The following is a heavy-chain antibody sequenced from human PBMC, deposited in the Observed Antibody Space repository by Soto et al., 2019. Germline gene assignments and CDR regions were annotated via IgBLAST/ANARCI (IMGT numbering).Heavy chain of an antibody. D-gene: IGHD5-12*01. V-gene: IGHV1-69*13. CDR3: ARAIVEMATIVDAFDI. CDR1: VYTFTSYG. CDR2: IIPIFGTA. Sequence: APVKVSCKASVYTFTSYGISWVRQAPGQGLDWMGGIIPIFGTANYAQKFQGRVMITADESTSTAYMELSSLRSEDTAMFYCARAIVEMATIVDAFDIWGQGTMVTVSS. J-gene: IGHJ3*02.